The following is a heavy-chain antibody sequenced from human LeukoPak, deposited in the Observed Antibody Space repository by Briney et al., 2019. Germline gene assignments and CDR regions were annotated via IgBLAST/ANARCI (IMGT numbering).Heavy chain of an antibody. CDR1: GGTFSSYA. CDR2: IIPIFGTA. Sequence: SVKVSFKASGGTFSSYAISWVRQAPGQGLEWMGRIIPIFGTANYAQKFQGRVTITTDESTSTAYMELSSLRSEDTAVYYCAGDRRYYYDSSGYYNCGYWGQGTLVTVSS. D-gene: IGHD3-22*01. V-gene: IGHV1-69*05. J-gene: IGHJ4*02. CDR3: AGDRRYYYDSSGYYNCGY.